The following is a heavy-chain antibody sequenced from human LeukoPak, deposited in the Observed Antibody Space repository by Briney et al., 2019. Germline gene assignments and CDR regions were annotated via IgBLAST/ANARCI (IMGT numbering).Heavy chain of an antibody. Sequence: GGSMRLSCAASGFTFSSYAMSWVRQAPGKGLEWVSAISGSGGSTYYADSVKGRFTISRDNSQHTLYLQMNSLRAEDTAVYYCATRVYCSGGSCQGGAGYWGQGTLVTVSS. CDR3: ATRVYCSGGSCQGGAGY. V-gene: IGHV3-23*01. CDR1: GFTFSSYA. J-gene: IGHJ4*02. CDR2: ISGSGGST. D-gene: IGHD2-15*01.